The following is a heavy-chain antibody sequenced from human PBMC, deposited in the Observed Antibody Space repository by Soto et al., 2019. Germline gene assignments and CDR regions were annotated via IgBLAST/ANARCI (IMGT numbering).Heavy chain of an antibody. V-gene: IGHV3-30*04. D-gene: IGHD1-26*01. CDR3: ARDVIVGAPDYFDY. CDR2: ISYDGRVK. J-gene: IGHJ4*02. CDR1: GFTFSDYP. Sequence: QVQLVESGGCVVQPGRSLSLSCAAAGFTFSDYPMHWVRQSPGKGLEWVAVISYDGRVKYYVDSVKGRFTISRDESKNTLYLQMNSLRVDDTAVYYCARDVIVGAPDYFDYWGQGTLVTVSS.